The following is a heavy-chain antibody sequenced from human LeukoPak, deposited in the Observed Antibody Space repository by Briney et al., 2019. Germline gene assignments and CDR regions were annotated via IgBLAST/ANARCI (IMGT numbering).Heavy chain of an antibody. CDR2: IYYSGST. J-gene: IGHJ4*02. D-gene: IGHD5-24*01. V-gene: IGHV4-59*01. CDR1: GGSISGYY. CDR3: ARGAAITY. Sequence: SETLSLTCTVSGGSISGYYWSWIRQPPGKGLEWIGYIYYSGSTNYNPSLKSRVTISVDTSKNQFSLKLNSVTAADTAVYYCARGAAITYWGQGTLVTVSS.